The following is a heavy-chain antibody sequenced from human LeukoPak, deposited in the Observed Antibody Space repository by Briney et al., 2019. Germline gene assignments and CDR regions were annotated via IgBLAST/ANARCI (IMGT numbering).Heavy chain of an antibody. CDR3: ARDTWVTYYYDSSGYYYFDY. V-gene: IGHV3-30-3*01. J-gene: IGHJ4*02. D-gene: IGHD3-22*01. Sequence: GGSLRLSCAASGFTFSGYAMHWVRQAPGKGLEWVAVISYDGSNKYYADSVKGRFTISRDNSKNTLYLQMNSLRAEDTAVYYCARDTWVTYYYDSSGYYYFDYWGQGTLVTVSS. CDR1: GFTFSGYA. CDR2: ISYDGSNK.